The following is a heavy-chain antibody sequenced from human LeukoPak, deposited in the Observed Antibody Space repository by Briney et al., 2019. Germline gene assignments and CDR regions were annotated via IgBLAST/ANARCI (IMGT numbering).Heavy chain of an antibody. V-gene: IGHV1-2*02. CDR3: ARADYGHYFDY. J-gene: IGHJ4*02. CDR1: GYAITGYY. D-gene: IGHD4-17*01. Sequence: GASVKVSCKASGYAITGYYMHWVRQAPGQGLEWMGWINPTSGGTNYAQKFQGRVTMTRDTSISTAYMELSRLTSDDTAVYYCARADYGHYFDYWGQGTLVTVSS. CDR2: INPTSGGT.